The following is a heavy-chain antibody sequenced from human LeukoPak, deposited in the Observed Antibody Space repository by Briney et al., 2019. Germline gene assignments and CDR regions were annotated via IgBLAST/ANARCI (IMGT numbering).Heavy chain of an antibody. Sequence: GASVTVSCKASGGTFSSYAISWVRQAPGQGLEWMGGIIPIFGTANYAQKFQGRVTITAVESMSTAYMELSSLRSEDTAVYYCAAAAAGPQYYYYYHGMDVWGQGTTVTVSS. CDR2: IIPIFGTA. V-gene: IGHV1-69*13. CDR3: AAAAAGPQYYYYYHGMDV. J-gene: IGHJ6*02. D-gene: IGHD6-13*01. CDR1: GGTFSSYA.